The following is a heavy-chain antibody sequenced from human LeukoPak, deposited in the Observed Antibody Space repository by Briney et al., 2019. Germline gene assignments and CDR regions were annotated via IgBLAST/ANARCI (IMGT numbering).Heavy chain of an antibody. D-gene: IGHD3-3*01. V-gene: IGHV4-31*03. J-gene: IGHJ6*02. CDR2: ITYSGNT. Sequence: SETLSLTCTVSGGSISSGPYYWIWIRQHPGKGLEWIGYITYSGNTYYYPALNSRVTVSLDTSKTQFSLKLSSVTAADTAVYYCARIAYDALDSYYYGMDVWGQGTTVTVSS. CDR1: GGSISSGPYY. CDR3: ARIAYDALDSYYYGMDV.